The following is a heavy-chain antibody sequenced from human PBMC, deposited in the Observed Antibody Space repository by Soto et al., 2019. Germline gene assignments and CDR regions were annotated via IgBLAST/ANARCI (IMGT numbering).Heavy chain of an antibody. V-gene: IGHV3-11*01. CDR2: LSQSATAI. CDR1: GFTFSDYY. Sequence: QVQVVESGGGLVKPGGSLRLSCSASGFTFSDYYMGWVRQAPGKGLEWVSYLSQSATAIHYADSVRGRFTISRGNAKNSLYLQMSSLRAEDTAMYYCARWSSAFDHWGQGTLVTVSS. J-gene: IGHJ4*02. CDR3: ARWSSAFDH.